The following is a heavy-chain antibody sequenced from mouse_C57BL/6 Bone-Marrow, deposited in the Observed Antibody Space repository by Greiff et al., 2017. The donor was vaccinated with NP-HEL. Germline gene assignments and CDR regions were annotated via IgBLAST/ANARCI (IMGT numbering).Heavy chain of an antibody. V-gene: IGHV5-17*01. CDR2: ISSGSSTI. CDR3: ARPHYYGSSYLSWCVDV. CDR1: GFTFSDYG. Sequence: EVQLVESGGGLVKPGGSLKLSCEASGFTFSDYGMHWVRQAPERGLEWVAYISSGSSTIENADTVKGRFTISRDNAKNTLFLQMTSLRSEDTAMYYCARPHYYGSSYLSWCVDVWGTGTTVTVSS. J-gene: IGHJ1*03. D-gene: IGHD1-1*01.